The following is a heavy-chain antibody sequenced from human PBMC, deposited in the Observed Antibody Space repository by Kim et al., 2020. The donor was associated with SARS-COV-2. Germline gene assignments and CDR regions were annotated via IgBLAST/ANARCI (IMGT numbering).Heavy chain of an antibody. CDR3: AGSRSGSYYGSFDY. CDR2: ISYDGSNK. Sequence: GGSLRLSCAASGFTFSSYAMHWVRQAPGKGLEWVAVISYDGSNKYYADSVKGRFTISRDNSKNTLYLQMNSLRAEDTAVYYCAGSRSGSYYGSFDYWGQG. V-gene: IGHV3-30-3*01. D-gene: IGHD1-26*01. CDR1: GFTFSSYA. J-gene: IGHJ4*02.